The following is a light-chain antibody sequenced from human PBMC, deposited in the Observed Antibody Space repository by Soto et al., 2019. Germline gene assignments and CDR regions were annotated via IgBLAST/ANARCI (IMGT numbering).Light chain of an antibody. J-gene: IGKJ1*01. V-gene: IGKV3-20*01. CDR2: GAS. CDR1: QSVSSSY. CDR3: QQYGSSRWT. Sequence: EIVLTQSPGTLSLSPGERATLSCRASQSVSSSYLAWYQQKPGQAPRLLIYGASSRATGIPDRFRGSGSGTDFTLTISRLEPEDFAVYYCQQYGSSRWTFGQGNKVEIK.